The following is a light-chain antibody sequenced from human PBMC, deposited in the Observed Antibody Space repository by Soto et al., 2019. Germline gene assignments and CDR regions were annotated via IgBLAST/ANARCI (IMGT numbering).Light chain of an antibody. CDR2: GPS. CDR1: QSVRTY. J-gene: IGKJ5*01. CDR3: QQFGSSPPRIT. V-gene: IGKV3-20*01. Sequence: EVVLTQSPAILSLSPGERATLSCRASQSVRTYLAWYQQKPGQAPRLLIYGPSTRATGIPDRFSGSGSGTDFTLTISRLEPEDFAVYYCQQFGSSPPRITFGQGTRLEIK.